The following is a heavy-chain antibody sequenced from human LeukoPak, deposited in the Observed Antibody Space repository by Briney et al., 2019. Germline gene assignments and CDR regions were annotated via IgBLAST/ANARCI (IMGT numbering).Heavy chain of an antibody. D-gene: IGHD2-15*01. Sequence: PSETLSLTCAVYGGSFSGYYWSWIRQPPGKGLEWIGEINHSGSTNYNPSLKSRVTISVDTSKNQFSLKLSSVTAADTAVYYCARMSRGGHDYWGQGTLVTVSS. CDR2: INHSGST. CDR3: ARMSRGGHDY. V-gene: IGHV4-34*01. CDR1: GGSFSGYY. J-gene: IGHJ4*02.